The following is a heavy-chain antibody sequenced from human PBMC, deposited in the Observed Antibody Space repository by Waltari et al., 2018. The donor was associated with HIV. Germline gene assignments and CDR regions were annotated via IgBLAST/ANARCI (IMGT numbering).Heavy chain of an antibody. D-gene: IGHD3-16*01. CDR3: ARDGGRSRAFDS. V-gene: IGHV7-4-1*02. Sequence: QVQLFQSESELKKPGASVKVSCKASGYTFTSHSINRVRQAPGQGLEWMGWINTNTGSPMYAQGFTGRFVFSLDTSVSTAFLQISALKADDTAVYFCARDGGRSRAFDSWGQGTLVTVSS. CDR1: GYTFTSHS. CDR2: INTNTGSP. J-gene: IGHJ4*02.